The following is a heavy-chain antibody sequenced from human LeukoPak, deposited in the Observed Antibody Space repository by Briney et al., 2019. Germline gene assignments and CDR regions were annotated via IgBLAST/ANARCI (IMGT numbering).Heavy chain of an antibody. J-gene: IGHJ4*02. Sequence: PGGSLRLSCAASGFTFSSYAMHWVRQAPGKGLEWVAVISYDGSNKYYADSVKGRFTISRDNSKNTLYLQMNSLRAEDTAVYYCARDVRYYGQPPYWGQGTLVTVSS. CDR1: GFTFSSYA. CDR3: ARDVRYYGQPPY. V-gene: IGHV3-30-3*01. D-gene: IGHD1-26*01. CDR2: ISYDGSNK.